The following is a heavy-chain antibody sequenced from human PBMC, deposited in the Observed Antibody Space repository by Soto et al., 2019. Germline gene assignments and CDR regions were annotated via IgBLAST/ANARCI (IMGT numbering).Heavy chain of an antibody. V-gene: IGHV4-34*01. CDR2: VNHSGST. D-gene: IGHD3-9*01. CDR3: ARGWSGLVIIRFDP. J-gene: IGHJ5*02. CDR1: GVSFSGYY. Sequence: PSETLSLTCAVYGVSFSGYYWSWIRQPPGKGLEWIGEVNHSGSTNYNPSLKSRVTISVDTSKNQFSLKLSSVTAADTAVYYCARGWSGLVIIRFDPWGQGTLVTVSS.